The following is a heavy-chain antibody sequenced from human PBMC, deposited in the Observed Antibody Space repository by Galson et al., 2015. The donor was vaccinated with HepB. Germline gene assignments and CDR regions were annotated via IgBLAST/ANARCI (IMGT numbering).Heavy chain of an antibody. D-gene: IGHD2/OR15-2a*01. CDR3: ARQPFNTSII. Sequence: QSGAEVKKPGESLKISCKGSGYIFSSYWIGWVRQMPGKGLEWMGIIYPGDSDTRYSPSFQGQVTISVDKSISTAYLQWSSLKASDTAIYYCARQPFNTSIIWGQGTMVIVSS. V-gene: IGHV5-51*01. J-gene: IGHJ3*02. CDR2: IYPGDSDT. CDR1: GYIFSSYW.